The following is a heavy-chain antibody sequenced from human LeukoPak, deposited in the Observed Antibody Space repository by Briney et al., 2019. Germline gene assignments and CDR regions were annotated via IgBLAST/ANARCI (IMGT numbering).Heavy chain of an antibody. CDR3: ARSDTSNYYVDY. CDR1: GGSISSGGYY. J-gene: IGHJ4*02. CDR2: IYSSGST. D-gene: IGHD3-9*01. V-gene: IGHV4-31*03. Sequence: SETLSLTCTVSGGSISSGGYYWSWIRQYPGKGLEWIGYIYSSGSTYYNPSLKSRVTISVDPSKDQFSLKPSSVTAADTAVYYCARSDTSNYYVDYWGQGTLITVSS.